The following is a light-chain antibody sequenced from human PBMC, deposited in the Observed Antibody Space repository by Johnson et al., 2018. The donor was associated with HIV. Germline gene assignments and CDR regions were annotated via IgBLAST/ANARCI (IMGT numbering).Light chain of an antibody. CDR2: DNN. J-gene: IGLJ1*01. Sequence: QSVLTQPPSVSEAPGQKVTISCSGSSSNIGNNYVSWYQQLPGTAPKLLIYDNNKRPSGIPDRFSGSKSGTSATLGITGLQTGDEADYYCGTWDSSLSALAFGTGTKVTVL. CDR1: SSNIGNNY. CDR3: GTWDSSLSALA. V-gene: IGLV1-51*01.